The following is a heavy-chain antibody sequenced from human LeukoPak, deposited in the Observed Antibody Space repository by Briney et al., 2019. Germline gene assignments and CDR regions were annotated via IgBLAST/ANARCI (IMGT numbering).Heavy chain of an antibody. V-gene: IGHV3-74*01. Sequence: GGSLRLSCAASGFTFSSYWMHWVRQAPGKGLVWVSRINSDGSSTSYADSVKGRFTISRDNAKNTLYLQMNSLRAEDTAVYYCARVAGTVTTYYYYYMDVWGKGTTVTVSS. D-gene: IGHD4-17*01. CDR1: GFTFSSYW. J-gene: IGHJ6*03. CDR2: INSDGSST. CDR3: ARVAGTVTTYYYYYMDV.